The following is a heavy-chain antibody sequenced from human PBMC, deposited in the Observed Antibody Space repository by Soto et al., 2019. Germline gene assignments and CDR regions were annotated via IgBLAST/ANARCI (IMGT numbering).Heavy chain of an antibody. CDR1: GGTFSSYA. D-gene: IGHD2-15*01. J-gene: IGHJ3*02. V-gene: IGHV1-69*13. CDR2: IIPIFGTA. Sequence: ASVKVSCKASGGTFSSYAISWVRQAPGQGLEWTGGIIPIFGTANYAQKFQGRVTITADESTSTAYMELSSLRSEDTAVYYCARERVCSGGSCYGHDASDIWGQGTMVTVSS. CDR3: ARERVCSGGSCYGHDASDI.